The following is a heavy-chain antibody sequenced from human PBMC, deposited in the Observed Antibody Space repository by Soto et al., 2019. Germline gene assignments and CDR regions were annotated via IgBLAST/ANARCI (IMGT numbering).Heavy chain of an antibody. J-gene: IGHJ6*02. CDR2: IDPSDSYT. V-gene: IGHV5-10-1*01. D-gene: IGHD3-10*01. CDR3: ARHSFYGSGSYSTYYIYGMDV. CDR1: GNSFTSYW. Sequence: PGESLKISCKGSGNSFTSYWISWVRQMPGKGLEWMGRIDPSDSYTNYSPSFQGHVTISADKSISTAYLQWSSLKASDAAMYYCARHSFYGSGSYSTYYIYGMDVWGQGTTVTVSS.